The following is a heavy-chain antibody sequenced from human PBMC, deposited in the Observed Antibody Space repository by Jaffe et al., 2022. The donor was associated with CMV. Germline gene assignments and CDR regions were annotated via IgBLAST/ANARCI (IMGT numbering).Heavy chain of an antibody. D-gene: IGHD4-17*01. CDR3: ARDLDAYGDYYYYYMDV. CDR1: GFTFSSYS. J-gene: IGHJ6*03. Sequence: EVQLVESGGGLVKPGGSLRLSCAASGFTFSSYSMNWVRQAPGKGLEWVSSISSSSSYIYYADSVKGRFTISRDNAKNSLYLQMNSLRAEDTAVYYCARDLDAYGDYYYYYMDVWGKGTTVTVSS. CDR2: ISSSSSYI. V-gene: IGHV3-21*01.